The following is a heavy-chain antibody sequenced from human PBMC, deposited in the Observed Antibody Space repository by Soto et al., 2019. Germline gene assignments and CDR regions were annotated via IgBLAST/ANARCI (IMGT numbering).Heavy chain of an antibody. D-gene: IGHD3-22*01. J-gene: IGHJ4*02. CDR1: GGTFSSYA. CDR3: ARVVYYDSSGYYGRGVTLDY. V-gene: IGHV1-69*13. CDR2: IIPIFGTA. Sequence: ASVKVSCKASGGTFSSYAISWVRQAPGQGLEWMGGIIPIFGTANYAQKFQGRVAITADESTSTAYMELSSLRSEDTAVYYCARVVYYDSSGYYGRGVTLDYWGQGTLVTVPS.